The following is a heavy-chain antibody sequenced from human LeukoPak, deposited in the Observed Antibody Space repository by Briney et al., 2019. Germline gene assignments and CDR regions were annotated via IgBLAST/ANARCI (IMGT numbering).Heavy chain of an antibody. D-gene: IGHD6-6*01. J-gene: IGHJ4*02. CDR1: GFTFSSYD. V-gene: IGHV3-30*02. Sequence: GGSLRLSCAASGFTFSSYDIHWVRQAPGKGLEWVAFIRYDGSNKYYADSVRGRFTISRDNAKNSLYLQMNSLRAEDTAVYYCARLERSIAVDYWGQGTLVTVSS. CDR3: ARLERSIAVDY. CDR2: IRYDGSNK.